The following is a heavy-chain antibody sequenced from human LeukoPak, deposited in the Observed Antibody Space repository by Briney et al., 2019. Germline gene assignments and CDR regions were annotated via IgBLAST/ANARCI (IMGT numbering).Heavy chain of an antibody. CDR3: ARRSTYGSGTNYLFDY. Sequence: GASLKISCKGSGYIFPIYWIGWVRQMPGKGLEWMGIIYPGDSDTRYSPSFQGQITISADKFISTAYLQWSSLKASDTAMYYCARRSTYGSGTNYLFDYWGQGTLVTVSS. V-gene: IGHV5-51*01. D-gene: IGHD3-10*01. CDR1: GYIFPIYW. J-gene: IGHJ4*02. CDR2: IYPGDSDT.